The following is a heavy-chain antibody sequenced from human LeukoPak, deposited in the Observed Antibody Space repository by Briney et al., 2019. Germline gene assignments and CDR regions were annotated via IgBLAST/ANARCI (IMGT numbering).Heavy chain of an antibody. CDR3: AAGSSGWYVDY. CDR1: GFTFGSYS. V-gene: IGHV3-48*02. CDR2: ISSGSSIM. D-gene: IGHD6-19*01. Sequence: GGSLRLSCVASGFTFGSYSMNWVRQAPGKGLEWVSYISSGSSIMYYADSVKGRFSISRDNAENSLFLRMDSLRDDDTAVYYCAAGSSGWYVDYWGQGTLVTVSS. J-gene: IGHJ4*02.